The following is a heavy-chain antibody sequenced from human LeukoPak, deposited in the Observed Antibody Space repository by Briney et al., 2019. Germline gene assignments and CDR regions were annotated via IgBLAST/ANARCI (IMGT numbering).Heavy chain of an antibody. D-gene: IGHD3-3*01. J-gene: IGHJ6*03. CDR3: ARSTYDFWSGYVGYYYYMDV. V-gene: IGHV3-64*01. Sequence: GGSLRLSCAASGFTFSSYAMHWVRQAPGKGLEYVSAISSNGGSTYYANSVKGRFTISRDNSKNTLYLQMGSLRAEDMAVYYCARSTYDFWSGYVGYYYYMDVWGKGTTVTVSS. CDR2: ISSNGGST. CDR1: GFTFSSYA.